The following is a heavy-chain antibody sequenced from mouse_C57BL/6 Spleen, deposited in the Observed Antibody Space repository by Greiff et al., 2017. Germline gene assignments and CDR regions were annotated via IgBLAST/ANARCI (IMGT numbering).Heavy chain of an antibody. J-gene: IGHJ2*01. CDR2: IYPGDGDT. V-gene: IGHV1-82*01. Sequence: QVQLQQSGPELVKPGASVKISCKASGYAFSSSWMNWVKQRPGKGLEWIGRIYPGDGDTNYNGKFKGKATLTADKSSSTAYMQLSSLTSEDSAVYFCARWGVYYGSFYYFDYWGQGTTLTVSS. CDR3: ARWGVYYGSFYYFDY. CDR1: GYAFSSSW. D-gene: IGHD1-1*01.